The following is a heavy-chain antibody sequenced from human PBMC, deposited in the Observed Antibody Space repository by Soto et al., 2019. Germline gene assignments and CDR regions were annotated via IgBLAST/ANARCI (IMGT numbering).Heavy chain of an antibody. CDR2: INAGNGNT. Sequence: ASVKVSCKASGYTFTSCAMHWVRQAPGQRLEWMGWINAGNGNTKYSQKFQGRVTITRDTSASTAYMELSSLRSEDTAVYYCARDPGYSYGYTWGQGTLVTVSS. J-gene: IGHJ5*02. CDR3: ARDPGYSYGYT. CDR1: GYTFTSCA. V-gene: IGHV1-3*01. D-gene: IGHD5-18*01.